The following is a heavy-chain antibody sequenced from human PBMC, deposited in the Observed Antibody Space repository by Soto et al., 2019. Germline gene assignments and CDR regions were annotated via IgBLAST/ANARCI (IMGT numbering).Heavy chain of an antibody. CDR1: GGSISSSSYY. CDR2: IYYSGST. D-gene: IGHD3-3*01. V-gene: IGHV4-39*01. J-gene: IGHJ4*02. CDR3: ARRELEWLVFDY. Sequence: SETLSLTCTVSGGSISSSSYYWGWIRQPPGKGLEWIGSIYYSGSTYYNPSLKSRVTISVDTSKNQFSLKLSSVTAADTAVYYCARRELEWLVFDYWGQGTLVTVSS.